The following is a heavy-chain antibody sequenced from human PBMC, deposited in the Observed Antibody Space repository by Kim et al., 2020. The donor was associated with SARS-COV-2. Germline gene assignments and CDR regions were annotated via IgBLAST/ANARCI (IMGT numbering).Heavy chain of an antibody. CDR2: IIPIFSTT. Sequence: SVNVSCKASGVTFSTYAVSWVRQAPGQGLEWMGGIIPIFSTTNYAQKSQGRVTITADESTSTAYMEMSSLRSEDTAFYYCATESGYSYGRGGYFDSWGQGTLVTVSS. V-gene: IGHV1-69*13. D-gene: IGHD5-18*01. CDR3: ATESGYSYGRGGYFDS. CDR1: GVTFSTYA. J-gene: IGHJ4*02.